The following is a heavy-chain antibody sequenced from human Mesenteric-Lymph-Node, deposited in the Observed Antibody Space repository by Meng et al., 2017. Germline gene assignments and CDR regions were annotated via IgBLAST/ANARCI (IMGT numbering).Heavy chain of an antibody. Sequence: EAQLVESGGGLVEPWGSLRLSCAASGFTFSQYAMIWVRQAPGKGLEWVSTYSSNGVSTYYADSVKGRFTISRDNSKSTLYLQMNSLRAEDTAVYYCASYRQQLSPFEIWGRGTMVTVSS. CDR1: GFTFSQYA. CDR2: YSSNGVST. CDR3: ASYRQQLSPFEI. D-gene: IGHD1-1*01. J-gene: IGHJ3*02. V-gene: IGHV3-23*04.